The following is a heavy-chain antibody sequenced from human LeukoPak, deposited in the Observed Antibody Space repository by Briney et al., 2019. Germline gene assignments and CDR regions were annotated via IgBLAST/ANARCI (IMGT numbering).Heavy chain of an antibody. Sequence: GGSLRLSCAASGFTFSSYGMHWVRQAPGEGLEWVAFIRYDGSNKYYADSVKGRFTISRDNSKNTLYLRMNNLRAEDTAIYYCARGNLIGHTSSWYLFDYWSQGSRVTVSS. V-gene: IGHV3-30*02. CDR1: GFTFSSYG. CDR3: ARGNLIGHTSSWYLFDY. J-gene: IGHJ4*02. D-gene: IGHD6-13*01. CDR2: IRYDGSNK.